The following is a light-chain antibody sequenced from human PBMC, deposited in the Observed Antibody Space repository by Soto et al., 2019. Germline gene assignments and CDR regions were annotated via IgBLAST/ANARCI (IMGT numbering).Light chain of an antibody. CDR1: SSNIGSYT. V-gene: IGLV1-44*01. J-gene: IGLJ3*02. Sequence: QSVLTQPPSASGTPGQSVTISCSGSSSNIGSYTANWYQQLPGTAPKLLINSNSQRPSGVPDRFSGSKSGTSASLAISGLQSEDEADYYCASWDDTLNGPVFGGGTQLTVL. CDR2: SNS. CDR3: ASWDDTLNGPV.